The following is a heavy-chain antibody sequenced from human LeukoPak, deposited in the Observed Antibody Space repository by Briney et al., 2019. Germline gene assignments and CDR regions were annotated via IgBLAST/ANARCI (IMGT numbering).Heavy chain of an antibody. CDR3: ARTWPGGYGS. CDR1: GFTFSSYE. Sequence: GGSLRLSCAASGFTFSSYEMNWVRQAPGKGLEWVSYISSSGSTIYYADSVKGRFTISGDNAKNSLYLQMNSLRAEDTAVYYCARTWPGGYGSWGQGTLVTVSS. J-gene: IGHJ4*02. D-gene: IGHD5-12*01. CDR2: ISSSGSTI. V-gene: IGHV3-48*03.